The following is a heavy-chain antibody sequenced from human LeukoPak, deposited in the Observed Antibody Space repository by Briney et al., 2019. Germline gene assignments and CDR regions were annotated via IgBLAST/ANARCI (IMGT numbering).Heavy chain of an antibody. CDR3: ARGGSTTWRIGYYFDY. V-gene: IGHV4-4*07. Sequence: PSETLSLTCTVSGVSISNYYWSWIRQPAGKGLEWIGRIYSSGSTNYNPSLKSRVAISVDTSQNQFSLKLSSVTAADTAVYYCARGGSTTWRIGYYFDYWGQGALVTVSS. D-gene: IGHD6-13*01. CDR1: GVSISNYY. J-gene: IGHJ4*02. CDR2: IYSSGST.